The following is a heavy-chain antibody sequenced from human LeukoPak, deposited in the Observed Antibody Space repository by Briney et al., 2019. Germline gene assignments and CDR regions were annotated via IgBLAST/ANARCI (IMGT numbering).Heavy chain of an antibody. Sequence: GMSLRLSCAASGFTFSAYAMHWVRQAPGKGLEWVAIISYDGNIKYQADSVKGRFTISRDDSKNTLYLQMNGLRAEDTAVYYCARGGYSGYVTFDIWGQGTMVTVSS. D-gene: IGHD5-12*01. CDR1: GFTFSAYA. J-gene: IGHJ3*02. V-gene: IGHV3-30-3*01. CDR2: ISYDGNIK. CDR3: ARGGYSGYVTFDI.